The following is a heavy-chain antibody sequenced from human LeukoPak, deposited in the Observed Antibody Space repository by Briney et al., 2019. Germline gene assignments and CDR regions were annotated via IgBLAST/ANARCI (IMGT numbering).Heavy chain of an antibody. V-gene: IGHV1-69*04. Sequence: GASVKVSCKASGGTFSIYTISWVRQAPGQGLEWMGRIIPILGIANYAQKFQGRVTITADKSTSTAYMELSSLRSEDTAVYYCARERDYCGNSGLGWFDPWGQGTLVTVSS. CDR3: ARERDYCGNSGLGWFDP. D-gene: IGHD4-23*01. J-gene: IGHJ5*02. CDR1: GGTFSIYT. CDR2: IIPILGIA.